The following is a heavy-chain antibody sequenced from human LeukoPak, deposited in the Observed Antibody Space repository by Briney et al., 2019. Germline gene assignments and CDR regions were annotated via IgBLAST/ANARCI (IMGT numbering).Heavy chain of an antibody. CDR3: ARGYSDGWYIAY. CDR2: INPNNGGT. CDR1: GYTFTGYY. V-gene: IGHV1-2*02. D-gene: IGHD6-19*01. Sequence: ASVKVSCMSSGYTFTGYYIHWVRQAPGQGLDWMGWINPNNGGTNFAQKFQGRVTMTRDTSISTAYVELSRVTYDDTAVYYCARGYSDGWYIAYWGQGTPVTVSS. J-gene: IGHJ4*02.